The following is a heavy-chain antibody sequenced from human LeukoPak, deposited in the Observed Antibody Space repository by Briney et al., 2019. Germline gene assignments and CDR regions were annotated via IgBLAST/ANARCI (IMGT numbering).Heavy chain of an antibody. V-gene: IGHV3-53*01. CDR3: ARGYCSSTSCPHFDY. Sequence: GGSLRLSCAASGFTVSSNYMSWVRQAPGKGLEWVSVIYSDGSTYYADSVKGRFTISRDNSKNTLYLQMNSLRAEDTAVYYCARGYCSSTSCPHFDYWGQGTLVTVSS. CDR1: GFTVSSNY. J-gene: IGHJ4*02. CDR2: IYSDGST. D-gene: IGHD2-2*01.